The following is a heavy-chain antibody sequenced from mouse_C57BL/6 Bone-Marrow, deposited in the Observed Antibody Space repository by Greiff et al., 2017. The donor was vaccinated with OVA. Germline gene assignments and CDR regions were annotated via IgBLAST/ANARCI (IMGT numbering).Heavy chain of an antibody. D-gene: IGHD2-14*01. CDR2: LWSGGST. CDR3: ARKDYRSPFAY. CDR1: GFSLTSYG. J-gene: IGHJ3*01. Sequence: VQGVESGPGLVQPSQNLSITCTVSGFSLTSYGVHWVRQSPGKGLEWLGVLWSGGSTDYNAAFISRLSISKDNSKSQVFFKMNSLQANDTAIYYCARKDYRSPFAYWGQGTLVTVSA. V-gene: IGHV2-2*02.